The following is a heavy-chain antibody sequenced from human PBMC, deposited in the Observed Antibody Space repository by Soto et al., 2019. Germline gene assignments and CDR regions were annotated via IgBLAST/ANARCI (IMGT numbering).Heavy chain of an antibody. CDR1: GYTLTGYY. CDR2: INPNSGGT. CDR3: ARGAGYCSGGSCYSN. D-gene: IGHD2-15*01. J-gene: IGHJ4*02. Sequence: QVQLVQSGAEVKKPGASVKVSCKASGYTLTGYYMHWGRQAPGQGIEWMGWINPNSGGTNYAQRFQGWVTMTRDTSISTAYMELSRLRSDDTAVYYCARGAGYCSGGSCYSNWGQGTLVTVSS. V-gene: IGHV1-2*04.